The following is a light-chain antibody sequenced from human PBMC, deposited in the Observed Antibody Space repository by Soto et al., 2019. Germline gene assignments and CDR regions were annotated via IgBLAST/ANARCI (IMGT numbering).Light chain of an antibody. CDR3: CSYAGGSTLV. V-gene: IGLV2-23*01. J-gene: IGLJ3*02. CDR2: VAT. CDR1: SSDIGTYNL. Sequence: QSVLTQPASVSGSPGQSITISCTGTSSDIGTYNLVSWYQQHPGKAPKLIIYVATKRPSGVSNRFSGSKSGNTASLTISGLQTEDEADYYCCSYAGGSTLVFGGGTKLTVL.